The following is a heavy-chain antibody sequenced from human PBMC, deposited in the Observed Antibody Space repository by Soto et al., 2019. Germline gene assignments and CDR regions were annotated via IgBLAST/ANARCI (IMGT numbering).Heavy chain of an antibody. CDR2: IDPNSGVT. CDR3: AKENFKFDS. CDR1: GYTLTTYY. J-gene: IGHJ4*02. Sequence: AAEEVSCKTSGYTLTTYYRHWVRQDPGQGLEWMGWIDPNSGVTKYAQKFQGRVTVTRDTSISTTYMELSSLTSDDTGVYYCAKENFKFDSWGQGTLVTVSS. V-gene: IGHV1-2*02. D-gene: IGHD1-7*01.